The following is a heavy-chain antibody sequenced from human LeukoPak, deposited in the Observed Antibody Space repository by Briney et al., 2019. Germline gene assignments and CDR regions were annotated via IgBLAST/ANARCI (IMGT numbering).Heavy chain of an antibody. D-gene: IGHD2-2*01. J-gene: IGHJ4*02. CDR2: IYPGDSDT. CDR1: GYSFTTYW. CDR3: ARRQGCSSTSCPPDS. Sequence: GESLNISCRGSGYSFTTYWIGWVRQMPGKGLECMGIIYPGDSDTRYSPSFQGQVTMSAGKSINTAYLQWRSLKASDTAMYYCARRQGCSSTSCPPDSWGQGTLVTVSS. V-gene: IGHV5-51*01.